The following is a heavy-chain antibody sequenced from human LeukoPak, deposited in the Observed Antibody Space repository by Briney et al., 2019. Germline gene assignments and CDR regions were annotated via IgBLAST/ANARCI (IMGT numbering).Heavy chain of an antibody. V-gene: IGHV3-21*01. CDR3: ARDRGSSRYSTTGWFDP. D-gene: IGHD6-13*01. Sequence: TGGSLRLSCAASGFTFSSYSMNWVRQAPGKGLEWVSSISSSSSYIYYADSVKGRFTISRDNAKNSLYLQMNSLRAEDTAVYYCARDRGSSRYSTTGWFDPWGQGTLVTVSS. CDR1: GFTFSSYS. J-gene: IGHJ5*02. CDR2: ISSSSSYI.